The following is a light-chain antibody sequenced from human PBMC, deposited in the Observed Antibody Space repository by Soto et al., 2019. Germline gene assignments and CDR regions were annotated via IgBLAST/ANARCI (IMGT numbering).Light chain of an antibody. CDR2: DAS. J-gene: IGKJ4*01. V-gene: IGKV3-11*01. CDR1: QSVSSD. CDR3: QQRGNWPS. Sequence: DIVLTQSPAPLSLSPGERATLSCRASQSVSSDLAWYQHKPGQAPRLLIYDASNRATGIPARFSGSGSGTDFTLTISSLEPEDFAVYYCQQRGNWPSFGGGTKVDIK.